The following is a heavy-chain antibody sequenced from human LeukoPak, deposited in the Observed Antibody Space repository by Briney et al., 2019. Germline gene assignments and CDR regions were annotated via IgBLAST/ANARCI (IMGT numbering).Heavy chain of an antibody. CDR1: GDSISSYY. J-gene: IGHJ4*02. CDR3: ATARDVYNPFDN. V-gene: IGHV4-59*01. Sequence: SETLSPTCNVSGDSISSYYWSWLRQSPGKGLEWIGYVYYSGSTNYSPSLKSRVTITVDTSKNQFSLKLTSVTAADTAVYYCATARDVYNPFDNWGQGTLVTVSS. D-gene: IGHD5-24*01. CDR2: VYYSGST.